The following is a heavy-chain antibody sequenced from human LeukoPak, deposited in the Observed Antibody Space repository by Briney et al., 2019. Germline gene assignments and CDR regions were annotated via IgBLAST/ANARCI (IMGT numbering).Heavy chain of an antibody. J-gene: IGHJ4*02. CDR3: ARDSSYGIDY. Sequence: PRGSLRLSSAASGFTFTSYSMNWVCQAPGKGLESVSSISSSSSYIYYADSVKGRFTISRDNAKNSLYLQMNSLRAEDTAVYYCARDSSYGIDYWGQGTLVTVSS. V-gene: IGHV3-21*01. CDR2: ISSSSSYI. D-gene: IGHD5-18*01. CDR1: GFTFTSYS.